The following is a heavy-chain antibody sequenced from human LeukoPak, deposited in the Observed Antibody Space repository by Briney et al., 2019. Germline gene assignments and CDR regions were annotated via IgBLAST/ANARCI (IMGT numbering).Heavy chain of an antibody. Sequence: GGSLRLSCAASGFTFNYYAVSWVRQAPGKGLDWVSTINSRDSSTYYAASVKGRFTISRDNSKNTLYLQMNSLRADDTALYYCVKDLRGATTHWGQGTLVTVSS. D-gene: IGHD1-26*01. CDR3: VKDLRGATTH. CDR2: INSRDSST. V-gene: IGHV3-23*01. CDR1: GFTFNYYA. J-gene: IGHJ4*02.